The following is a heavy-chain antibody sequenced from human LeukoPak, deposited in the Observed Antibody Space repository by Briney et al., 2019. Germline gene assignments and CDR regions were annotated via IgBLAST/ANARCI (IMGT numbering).Heavy chain of an antibody. CDR2: IYYSGST. CDR3: ARTNSDSSGYYRLFDY. V-gene: IGHV4-59*08. CDR1: GGSISSYY. D-gene: IGHD3-22*01. Sequence: SETLSLTCTVSGGSISSYYWSWIRQPPGKGLEWIGYIYYSGSTNYNPSPKSRVTISVDTSKNQFSLKLGSVTAADTAVYYCARTNSDSSGYYRLFDYWGQGTLVTVSS. J-gene: IGHJ4*02.